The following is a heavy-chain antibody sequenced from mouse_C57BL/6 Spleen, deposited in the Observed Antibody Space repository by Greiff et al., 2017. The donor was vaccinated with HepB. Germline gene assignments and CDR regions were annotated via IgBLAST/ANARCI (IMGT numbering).Heavy chain of an antibody. CDR2: IDPSDSET. CDR3: AREADYGGYYFDY. V-gene: IGHV1-52*01. D-gene: IGHD2-4*01. Sequence: VQLQQPGAELVRPGSSVKLSCKASGYTFTSYWMHWVKQRPIQGLEWIGNIDPSDSETHYNQKFKDKATLTVDKSSSTAYMQLSSLTSEDSAVYYCAREADYGGYYFDYWGQGTTLTVSS. J-gene: IGHJ2*01. CDR1: GYTFTSYW.